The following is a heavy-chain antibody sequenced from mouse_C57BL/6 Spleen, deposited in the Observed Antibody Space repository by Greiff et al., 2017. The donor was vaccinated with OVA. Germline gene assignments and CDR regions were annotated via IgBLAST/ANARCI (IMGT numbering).Heavy chain of an antibody. V-gene: IGHV7-3*01. CDR2: IRNQANGYTT. D-gene: IGHD1-1*01. J-gene: IGHJ1*03. CDR1: GFTFTDYY. CDR3: ARYPYYSGSSYWYFDV. Sequence: EVKLVESGGGLVQPGGSLSLSCAASGFTFTDYYMGWVRQPPGKALEWLGFIRNQANGYTTEYSAPVKGRFTISRDNSQSILYLQMNALRAEDSATYYCARYPYYSGSSYWYFDVWGTGTTVTVSS.